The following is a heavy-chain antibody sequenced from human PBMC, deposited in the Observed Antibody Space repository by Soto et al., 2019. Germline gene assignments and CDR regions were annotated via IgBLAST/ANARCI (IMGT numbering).Heavy chain of an antibody. CDR3: ARHIGAYYDNNGYPYFDY. Sequence: PGESLKISCKGSGYSFSSYWIGWVRQMPGKGLEWMGIIYPGDSDIRYSPSFQGQVTISVDKSMSTAYLQWSSLKASDTAMYYCARHIGAYYDNNGYPYFDYWGQGTRVTVSS. D-gene: IGHD3-22*01. J-gene: IGHJ4*02. CDR1: GYSFSSYW. V-gene: IGHV5-51*01. CDR2: IYPGDSDI.